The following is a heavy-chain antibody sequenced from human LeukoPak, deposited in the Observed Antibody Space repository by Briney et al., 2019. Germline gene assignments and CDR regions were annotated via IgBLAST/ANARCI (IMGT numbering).Heavy chain of an antibody. D-gene: IGHD3-9*01. CDR1: GYTFTNNG. CDR3: ARDVRFDYDALDF. CDR2: ISVYNGNR. Sequence: ASVKVSCKASGYTFTNNGITWVRQAPGQGLEWMGWISVYNGNRNYGQKFQGRVTMTTDKSTSTAYMELRSLRSDDTAVYYCARDVRFDYDALDFWGQGTMVTVSS. V-gene: IGHV1-18*01. J-gene: IGHJ3*01.